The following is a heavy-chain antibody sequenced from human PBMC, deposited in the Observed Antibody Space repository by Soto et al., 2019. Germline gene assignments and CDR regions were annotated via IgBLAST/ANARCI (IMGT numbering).Heavy chain of an antibody. CDR1: GYMFTAYY. J-gene: IGHJ4*02. Sequence: QVQLVQSGAEVKKPGASVKVSCKVSGYMFTAYYIYWVRQAPGQGLEWMGWIDPNSGGTNYAQKFQGWVTMTRDTSINTAYMELSRLKSDDPAIYYCARAAYSSGWYDYWGQGTLVTVSS. V-gene: IGHV1-2*04. D-gene: IGHD6-19*01. CDR3: ARAAYSSGWYDY. CDR2: IDPNSGGT.